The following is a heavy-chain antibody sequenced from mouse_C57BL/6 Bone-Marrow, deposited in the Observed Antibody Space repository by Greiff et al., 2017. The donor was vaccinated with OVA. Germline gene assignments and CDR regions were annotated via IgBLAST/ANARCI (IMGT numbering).Heavy chain of an antibody. J-gene: IGHJ1*03. CDR1: GFPITSGYY. V-gene: IGHV12-3*01. CDR3: AGDSYGNWYFDV. Sequence: QVQLKESGPGLVKPSQSLFLTCSITGFPITSGYYWIWIRQSPGRPLEWMGYITHSGATFYNPSLQSPISITRETSKNQFFLQLNPVTTEDTAMYYCAGDSYGNWYFDVWGTGTTVTVSA. D-gene: IGHD2-1*01. CDR2: ITHSGAT.